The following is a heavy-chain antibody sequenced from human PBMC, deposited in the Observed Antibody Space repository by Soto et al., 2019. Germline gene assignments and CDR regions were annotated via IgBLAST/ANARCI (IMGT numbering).Heavy chain of an antibody. CDR1: GFSLSTSGMC. CDR3: ARIRMLRGYSYGAIDY. CDR2: IDWDDDK. J-gene: IGHJ4*02. V-gene: IGHV2-70*01. Sequence: SGPTLVNPTQTLTLTCTFSGFSLSTSGMCVSWIRQPPGKALEWLALIDWDDDKYYSTSLKTRLTISKDTSKNQVVLTMTNMDPVDTATYYCARIRMLRGYSYGAIDYWGQGTLVTVSS. D-gene: IGHD5-18*01.